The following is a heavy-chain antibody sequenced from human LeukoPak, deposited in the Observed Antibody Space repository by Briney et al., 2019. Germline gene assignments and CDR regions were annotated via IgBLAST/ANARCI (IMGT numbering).Heavy chain of an antibody. Sequence: PSETLFLTCSVSGGSLTGYSWTWIRQSPGKGLEWIGEINESGTSKYSPSLKSRVTISRDTSKKQVSLDLRSLTAADTAVYYCARSQPVWAAPGFDNWGQGTMVTVS. J-gene: IGHJ4*03. CDR3: ARSQPVWAAPGFDN. CDR1: GGSLTGYS. CDR2: INESGTS. D-gene: IGHD1-14*01. V-gene: IGHV4-34*01.